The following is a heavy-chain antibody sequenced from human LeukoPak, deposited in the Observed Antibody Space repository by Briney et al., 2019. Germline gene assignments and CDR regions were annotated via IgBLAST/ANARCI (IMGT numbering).Heavy chain of an antibody. V-gene: IGHV3-48*03. CDR2: ISGSGSTI. J-gene: IGHJ3*02. CDR1: GFTFSIYE. Sequence: PGGSLRLSCAASGFTFSIYEMNWVRQAPGQGLEWVSFISGSGSTIHFADSVKGRFTISRDNAKNSLILQMNSLRGEDTAVYYCARRFDTWGQGTVVTVSS. CDR3: ARRFDT.